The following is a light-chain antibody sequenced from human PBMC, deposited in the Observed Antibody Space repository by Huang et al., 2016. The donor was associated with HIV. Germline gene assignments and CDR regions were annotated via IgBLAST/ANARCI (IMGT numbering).Light chain of an antibody. CDR1: QNINTN. CDR3: QQYNDWPRS. Sequence: EIVMTQSPGPLSVAPGERATLSCRASQNINTNLAWFQQKPGQAPRLLIYAASTRTADCPARFSGSGSRTEFTLTISSLQSEDIAVYYCQQYNDWPRSFGQGTKVEIK. J-gene: IGKJ1*01. CDR2: AAS. V-gene: IGKV3-15*01.